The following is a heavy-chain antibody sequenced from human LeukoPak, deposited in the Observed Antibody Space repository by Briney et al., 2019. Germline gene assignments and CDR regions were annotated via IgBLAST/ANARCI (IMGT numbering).Heavy chain of an antibody. CDR2: ISTYNGNT. CDR1: GYTFTRYA. J-gene: IGHJ3*02. V-gene: IGHV1-18*01. D-gene: IGHD3-9*01. Sequence: ASVKVSCKASGYTFTRYAITWVRQAPGQGPEWMGRISTYNGNTNYAQQLQGRVTMTTDTSTSTAYMELRGLRSDDTAVYYCARGGYYNILTGYETADAFDIRGRGTMVTVSS. CDR3: ARGGYYNILTGYETADAFDI.